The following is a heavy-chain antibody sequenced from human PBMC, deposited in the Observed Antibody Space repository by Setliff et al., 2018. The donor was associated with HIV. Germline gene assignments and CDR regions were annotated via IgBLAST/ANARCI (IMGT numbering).Heavy chain of an antibody. CDR2: IHASGKA. J-gene: IGHJ4*02. CDR3: ATLDPSGGNFLAY. Sequence: SETLSLTCTVSGDTDFYWSWIRQSPGKGLEWIGYIHASGKANYNPSLRSRVTISLDTSKMQFSLRLTSVTAADTAVYYCATLDPSGGNFLAYWGQGTLVTVSS. D-gene: IGHD2-21*02. CDR1: GDTDFY. V-gene: IGHV4-4*09.